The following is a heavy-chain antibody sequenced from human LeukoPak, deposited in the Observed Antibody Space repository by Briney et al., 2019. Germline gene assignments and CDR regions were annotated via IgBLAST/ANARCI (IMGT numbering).Heavy chain of an antibody. CDR2: IYSDGSST. J-gene: IGHJ4*02. CDR1: GFTFSSYW. V-gene: IGHV3-74*01. D-gene: IGHD3-10*01. Sequence: GGSLRLSCAASGFTFSSYWMHWVRQAPGKGLVWVSRIYSDGSSTNYADSVKGRFTISRDNSKNTSYLQMNSLRAEDTAVYYCARALDGSGSRSFDYWGQGTLVTVSS. CDR3: ARALDGSGSRSFDY.